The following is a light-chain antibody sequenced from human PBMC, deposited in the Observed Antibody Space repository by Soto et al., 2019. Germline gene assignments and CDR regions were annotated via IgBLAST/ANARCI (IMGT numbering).Light chain of an antibody. CDR2: GAS. Sequence: EIVLTQSPGTLSLSPGERATLSCRASQSVSSSYLAWYQQRPGQAPRLLIFGASYRATGIPDRFSGSGSGTDFTLTISRLEPEDFAVYYRQDYSSSPPEFTFGPGTKVDSK. V-gene: IGKV3-20*01. CDR3: QDYSSSPPEFT. CDR1: QSVSSSY. J-gene: IGKJ3*01.